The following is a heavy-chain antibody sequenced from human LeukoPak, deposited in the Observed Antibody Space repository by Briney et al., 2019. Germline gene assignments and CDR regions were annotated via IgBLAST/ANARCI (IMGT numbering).Heavy chain of an antibody. V-gene: IGHV3-48*03. CDR3: ARRDLHANDY. CDR2: IDSSGTVR. CDR1: GFTFSNFD. Sequence: GGSLRLSCAASGFTFSNFDMTWVRQAPGKGLEWLSYIDSSGTVRYYADSVNRRFTISRDNAKNSLHLQMGSLRAEDTAVYYCARRDLHANDYWGQGTLVTVSS. D-gene: IGHD5-24*01. J-gene: IGHJ4*02.